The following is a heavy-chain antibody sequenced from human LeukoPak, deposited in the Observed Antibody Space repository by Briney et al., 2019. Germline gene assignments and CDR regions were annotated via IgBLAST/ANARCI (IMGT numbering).Heavy chain of an antibody. CDR2: IWYDGSKK. CDR1: QFTFSSYG. D-gene: IGHD1-20*01. V-gene: IGHV3-33*06. Sequence: GRSLRLSCAGSQFTFSSYGMHWVRQAPGKGLEWVAVIWYDGSKKYYADSVKGRFTISRDNSKNTLYLQMDSPRAEDTAVYYCAKELTVYNWGYYFDYWGQGTLVTVSS. J-gene: IGHJ4*02. CDR3: AKELTVYNWGYYFDY.